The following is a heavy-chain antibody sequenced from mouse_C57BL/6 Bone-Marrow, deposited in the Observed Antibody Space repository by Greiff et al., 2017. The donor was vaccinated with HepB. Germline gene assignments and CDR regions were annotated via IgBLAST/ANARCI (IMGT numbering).Heavy chain of an antibody. Sequence: VKLQESGGGLVKPGGSLKLSCAASGFTFSDYGMHWVRQAPEKGLEWVAYISSGSSTIYYADTVKGRFTISRDNAKNTLFLQMTSLRSEDTAMYYCARGYYYGSSYWGQGTTLTVSS. CDR2: ISSGSSTI. CDR3: ARGYYYGSSY. V-gene: IGHV5-17*01. J-gene: IGHJ2*01. D-gene: IGHD1-1*01. CDR1: GFTFSDYG.